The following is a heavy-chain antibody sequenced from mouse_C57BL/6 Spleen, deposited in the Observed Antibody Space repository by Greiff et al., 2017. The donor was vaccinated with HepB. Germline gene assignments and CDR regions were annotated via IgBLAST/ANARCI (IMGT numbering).Heavy chain of an antibody. V-gene: IGHV5-4*01. D-gene: IGHD1-1*01. Sequence: DVHLVESGGGLVKPGGSLKLSCAASGFTFSSYAMSWVRQTPEKRLEWVATISDGGSYTYYPDNVKGRFTISRDNAKNNPYLQMSHLKSEDTAMYYCARGRRSGCFDVWGTGTTVTVSS. CDR1: GFTFSSYA. CDR2: ISDGGSYT. CDR3: ARGRRSGCFDV. J-gene: IGHJ1*03.